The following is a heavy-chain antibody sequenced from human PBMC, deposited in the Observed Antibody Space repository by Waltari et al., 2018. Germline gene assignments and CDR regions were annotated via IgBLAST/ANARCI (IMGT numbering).Heavy chain of an antibody. J-gene: IGHJ4*02. CDR2: IYHTGSS. CDR3: AEEGNTTAGLFDS. D-gene: IGHD6-25*01. Sequence: QVQLRESGPGLVRSSEPLSLTCTVSGHSVNNDFYWAWIRQSPGGGLEWIASIYHTGSSHYNSSLKSRVSISKDMSTKQFFLTLTHLTAADTAVYYCAEEGNTTAGLFDSWGQGTLVTVSS. V-gene: IGHV4-38-2*02. CDR1: GHSVNNDFY.